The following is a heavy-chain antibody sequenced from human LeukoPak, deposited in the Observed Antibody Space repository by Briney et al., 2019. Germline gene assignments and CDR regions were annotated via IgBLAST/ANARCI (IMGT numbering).Heavy chain of an antibody. V-gene: IGHV4-34*01. CDR1: GGSFSGYY. Sequence: SSETLSLTCAVYGGSFSGYYWSWIRQPPGKGLEWLGEINHSGSTNYNPSLKSRVTISVDTSKNQFSLKLSSVTAADTAVYYCARTPKYYYDSSGYYYTYYFDYWGQGTLVTVSS. J-gene: IGHJ4*02. CDR3: ARTPKYYYDSSGYYYTYYFDY. D-gene: IGHD3-22*01. CDR2: INHSGST.